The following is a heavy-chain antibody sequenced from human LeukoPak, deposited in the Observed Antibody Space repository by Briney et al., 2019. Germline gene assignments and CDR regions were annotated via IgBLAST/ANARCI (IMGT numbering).Heavy chain of an antibody. V-gene: IGHV3-23*01. CDR2: IRGSGGST. CDR3: AKEAVGKVFWSGSTSYWYFDL. J-gene: IGHJ2*01. D-gene: IGHD3-3*01. CDR1: GFTFSSYA. Sequence: GGSLRLSCAASGFTFSSYAMSWVRQAPGKGLEWVSAIRGSGGSTYYADSVKGRFTISRDNSKNTLYLQMNSLRAEDTAVYYCAKEAVGKVFWSGSTSYWYFDLWGRGTLVTVSS.